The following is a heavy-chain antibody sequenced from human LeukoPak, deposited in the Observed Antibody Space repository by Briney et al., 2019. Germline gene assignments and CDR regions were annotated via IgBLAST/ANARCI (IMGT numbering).Heavy chain of an antibody. Sequence: SETLSLTCTVSGGSISSYYWSWIRQPPGKGLEWIGYIYYSGSTNYNPSLKSRVTISVDTSKNQFSLKLSSVTAADTAVYYCARDGKSGYFDYWGQGTLVTVSP. J-gene: IGHJ4*02. V-gene: IGHV4-59*01. D-gene: IGHD3-10*01. CDR3: ARDGKSGYFDY. CDR2: IYYSGST. CDR1: GGSISSYY.